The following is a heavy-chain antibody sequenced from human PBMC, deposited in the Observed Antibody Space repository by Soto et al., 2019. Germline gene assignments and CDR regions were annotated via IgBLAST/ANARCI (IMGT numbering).Heavy chain of an antibody. CDR1: GYTFTSYG. J-gene: IGHJ5*02. Sequence: ASVKVSCKASGYTFTSYGISWVRQAPGKGLEWMGGFDPEDGETIYAQKFQGRVTMTEDTSTDTAYMELSSLRSEDTAVYYCATLRITMIVVDVNWFDPWGQGTLVTVSS. D-gene: IGHD3-22*01. V-gene: IGHV1-24*01. CDR3: ATLRITMIVVDVNWFDP. CDR2: FDPEDGET.